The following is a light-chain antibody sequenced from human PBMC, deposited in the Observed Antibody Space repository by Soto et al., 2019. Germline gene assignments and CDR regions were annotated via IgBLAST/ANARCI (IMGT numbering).Light chain of an antibody. V-gene: IGLV2-14*01. Sequence: QSVLTQPASVSGSPGQSITISCTGTSSDIGAYNFVSWYQQHPGKAPKLMIYDVSDRPSGVSYRFSGFKSGNTASLTISGLQAADEADYYCSSYTSSSTNVFGTGTKVTVL. J-gene: IGLJ1*01. CDR3: SSYTSSSTNV. CDR2: DVS. CDR1: SSDIGAYNF.